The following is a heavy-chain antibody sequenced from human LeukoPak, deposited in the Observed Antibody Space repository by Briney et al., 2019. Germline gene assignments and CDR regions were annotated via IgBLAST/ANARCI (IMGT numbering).Heavy chain of an antibody. CDR1: GGSISSYY. Sequence: PSETLSLTCTVSGGSISSYYWSWIRQPPGKGLEWIGYIYYSGSTNYNPSLKSRVTISVDTSKNQFSLKLSSVTAADTAVYYCARRRRGGPFDYWGQGTLVTVSS. V-gene: IGHV4-59*01. D-gene: IGHD3-16*01. J-gene: IGHJ4*02. CDR2: IYYSGST. CDR3: ARRRRGGPFDY.